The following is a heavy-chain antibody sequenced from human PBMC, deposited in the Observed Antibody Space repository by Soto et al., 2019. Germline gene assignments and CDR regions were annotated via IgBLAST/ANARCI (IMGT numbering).Heavy chain of an antibody. J-gene: IGHJ5*02. CDR1: GGSISSGGYS. CDR3: SGAYYDILTGYYEVFGFDP. CDR2: IYHSGST. D-gene: IGHD3-9*01. V-gene: IGHV4-30-2*01. Sequence: PSETLSLTCAVSGGSISSGGYSWSWIRQPPGKGMEWIGYIYHSGSTYYNQSLKSRVTISVDRSKNQFSLKLSSVTAADTAVYYCSGAYYDILTGYYEVFGFDPWGQGTLVTVSS.